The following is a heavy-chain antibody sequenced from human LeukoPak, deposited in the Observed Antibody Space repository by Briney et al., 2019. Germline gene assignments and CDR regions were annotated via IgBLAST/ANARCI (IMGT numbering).Heavy chain of an antibody. CDR2: IIPIFGTA. Sequence: GASVKVSCKASGGTFSSYAISWARQAPGQGLEWMGGIIPIFGTANYAQKFQGRVTITADESTSTAYMELSSLRSEDTAVYYCARGPVLGATVSAFDIWGQGTMVTVSS. V-gene: IGHV1-69*13. J-gene: IGHJ3*02. CDR3: ARGPVLGATVSAFDI. D-gene: IGHD1-26*01. CDR1: GGTFSSYA.